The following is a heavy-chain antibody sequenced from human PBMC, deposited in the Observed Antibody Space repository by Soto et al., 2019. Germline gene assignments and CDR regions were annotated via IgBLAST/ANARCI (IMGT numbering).Heavy chain of an antibody. CDR2: TRNKAHSYTT. D-gene: IGHD4-17*01. J-gene: IGHJ4*02. V-gene: IGHV3-72*01. CDR1: GFTFSDHY. CDR3: ARATTVTDY. Sequence: EVQLVESGGGLVQPGGSLRLSRAASGFTFSDHYMDWVRQAPGKGLEWVGRTRNKAHSYTTEYAASVKGRFTISRDDSKNSLYLQMNNLKTDDTAVYYCARATTVTDYWGQGTLVTVSS.